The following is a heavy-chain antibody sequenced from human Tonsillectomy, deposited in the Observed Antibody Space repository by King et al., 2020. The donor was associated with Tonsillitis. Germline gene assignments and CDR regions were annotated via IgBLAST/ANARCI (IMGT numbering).Heavy chain of an antibody. CDR3: AKTYGN. D-gene: IGHD4-17*01. Sequence: VQLVESGGSLVQPGGSLRLSCAVSGFIFSNYAMTWVRQIPGKGLEWVSTISGSGGHTFYADSVKGRFTTSRDNSKNTLYLQMNSLRADDSAIYFCAKTYGNWGQGTLVTVSS. CDR2: ISGSGGHT. CDR1: GFIFSNYA. J-gene: IGHJ4*02. V-gene: IGHV3-23*04.